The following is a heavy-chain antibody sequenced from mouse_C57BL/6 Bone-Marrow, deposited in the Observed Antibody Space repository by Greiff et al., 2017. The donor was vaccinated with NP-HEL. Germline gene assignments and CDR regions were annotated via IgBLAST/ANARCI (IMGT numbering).Heavy chain of an antibody. Sequence: VQLQQSGAELVRPGDSVKLSCTASGFNIKDYYMHWVKQRPEQGLEWIGRIYPDDGDTEYAPKFPGKATMTADTSSNTAYRQLSSLTSEDTAVYYCTPIFITTVVDSVYYAMDYWGQGTSVTVSS. CDR3: TPIFITTVVDSVYYAMDY. CDR2: IYPDDGDT. D-gene: IGHD1-1*01. V-gene: IGHV14-1*01. J-gene: IGHJ4*01. CDR1: GFNIKDYY.